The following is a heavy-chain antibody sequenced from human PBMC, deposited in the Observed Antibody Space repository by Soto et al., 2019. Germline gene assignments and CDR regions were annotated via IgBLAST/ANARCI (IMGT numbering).Heavy chain of an antibody. CDR2: ISYDGSNK. Sequence: GSLRLSCAASGFTFSSYGMHWVRQAPGKGLEWVAVISYDGSNKYYADSVKGRFTISRDNSKNTLYLQMNSLRAEDTAVYYCAKVHRPTYYDILTGYYGYFDYWGQGTLVTVSS. V-gene: IGHV3-30*18. CDR3: AKVHRPTYYDILTGYYGYFDY. J-gene: IGHJ4*02. CDR1: GFTFSSYG. D-gene: IGHD3-9*01.